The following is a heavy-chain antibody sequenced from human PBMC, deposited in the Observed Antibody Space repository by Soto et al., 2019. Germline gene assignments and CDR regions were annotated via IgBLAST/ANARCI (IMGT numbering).Heavy chain of an antibody. CDR1: GFNFTYNA. CDR3: ARDWLRRDDILTPSWNFNL. J-gene: IGHJ2*01. Sequence: EQLVESGGGVVRPGKSLRLSCEASGFNFTYNAMHWVRQAPGKGLEWVAGISFNGRKKFYARSVKGRFTISRDNSKNTLYLQINNLKPGDTAVYYCARDWLRRDDILTPSWNFNLWGQGTLVTAS. CDR2: ISFNGRKK. V-gene: IGHV3-30*04. D-gene: IGHD3-9*01.